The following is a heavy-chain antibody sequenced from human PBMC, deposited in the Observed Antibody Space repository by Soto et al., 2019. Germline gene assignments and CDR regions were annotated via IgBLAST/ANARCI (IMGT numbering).Heavy chain of an antibody. V-gene: IGHV1-18*01. J-gene: IGHJ6*02. CDR3: ARDLGAIYDILTGYGMDV. CDR1: GYTFTSYD. D-gene: IGHD3-9*01. CDR2: ISAYNGNT. Sequence: ASVKVSCKASGYTFTSYDISWVRQAPGQGLEWMGWISAYNGNTNYAQKLQGRVTMTTDTSTSTAYMELRSLRSDDTAVYYCARDLGAIYDILTGYGMDVWGQGTTVTVSS.